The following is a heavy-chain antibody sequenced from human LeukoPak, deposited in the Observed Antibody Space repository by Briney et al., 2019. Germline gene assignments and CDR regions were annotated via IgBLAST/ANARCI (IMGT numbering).Heavy chain of an antibody. CDR2: IKPNSGDT. CDR3: ARADSVPAGDYHYWYMDV. V-gene: IGHV1-2*02. Sequence: ASVTVSCKASGFTLTGYYMHWLRPAPRQGLQWMGWIKPNSGDTDYAQKFQGRVTMTRDTSISTVYMELSSLRSDDTAVYYCARADSVPAGDYHYWYMDVWGKGTTVTVSS. D-gene: IGHD2-2*01. J-gene: IGHJ6*03. CDR1: GFTLTGYY.